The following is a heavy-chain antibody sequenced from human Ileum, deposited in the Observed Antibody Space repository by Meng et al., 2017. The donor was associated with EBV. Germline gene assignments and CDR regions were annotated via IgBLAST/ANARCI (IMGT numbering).Heavy chain of an antibody. CDR3: ARDLSGYYSFVDY. D-gene: IGHD3-22*01. J-gene: IGHJ4*02. Sequence: QVQLVQSGXEVKKXXXSVKVSCKASGYTFTGYYMHWVRQAPGQGLEWMGRINPNSGGTNYAQKFQGRVTMTTDTSISTAYMELSRLRSDDTAVYYCARDLSGYYSFVDYWGQGTLVTVSS. V-gene: IGHV1-2*06. CDR1: GYTFTGYY. CDR2: INPNSGGT.